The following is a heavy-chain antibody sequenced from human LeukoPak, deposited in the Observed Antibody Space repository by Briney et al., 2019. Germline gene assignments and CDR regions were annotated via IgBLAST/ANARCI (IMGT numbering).Heavy chain of an antibody. CDR2: IKQDGIEK. CDR3: ARGKGYSSSWFDY. D-gene: IGHD6-13*01. Sequence: GGSLRLSCAASGFTLSNHWMIWVRQAPGKGLECVANIKQDGIEKYYLDSVKGRFTISRDNAKNSLYLQMNSLRAEDTAVYYCARGKGYSSSWFDYWGQGTLVTVSS. J-gene: IGHJ4*02. CDR1: GFTLSNHW. V-gene: IGHV3-7*01.